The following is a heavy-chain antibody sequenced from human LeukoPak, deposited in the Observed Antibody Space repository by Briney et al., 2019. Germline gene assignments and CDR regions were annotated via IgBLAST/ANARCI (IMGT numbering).Heavy chain of an antibody. CDR2: ISYDGNNK. CDR3: ARDQGGDMLTGYYKGDYYGMDV. D-gene: IGHD3-9*01. J-gene: IGHJ6*02. Sequence: PGGSLRLSCEVSGFTFSSYVMHWVRQAPGKGLEWLALISYDGNNKYYAVSVEGRFTISRDNSKNTLYLQMSSLRAEDTAVYYCARDQGGDMLTGYYKGDYYGMDVWGQGTTVTVS. CDR1: GFTFSSYV. V-gene: IGHV3-30-3*01.